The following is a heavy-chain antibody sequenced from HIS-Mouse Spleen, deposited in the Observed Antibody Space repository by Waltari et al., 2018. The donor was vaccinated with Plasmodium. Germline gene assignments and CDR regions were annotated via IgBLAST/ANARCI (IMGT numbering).Heavy chain of an antibody. CDR3: ASSWYWYFDL. Sequence: EVQLVESGGGLVQQGGHLRLSCAASGFPFSSYWMSWVRQAPGKGLEWVANIKQDGREKYYVDSVKGRFTISRDNSKNSLYLQMNSLRAEDTAVYYCASSWYWYFDLWGRGTLVTVAS. J-gene: IGHJ2*01. CDR2: IKQDGREK. D-gene: IGHD6-13*01. CDR1: GFPFSSYW. V-gene: IGHV3-7*01.